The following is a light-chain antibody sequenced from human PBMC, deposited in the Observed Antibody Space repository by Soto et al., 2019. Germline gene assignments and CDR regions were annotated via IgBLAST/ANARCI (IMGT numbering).Light chain of an antibody. CDR1: QSVSTS. V-gene: IGKV3-11*01. Sequence: EIVLTQSPATLSLSPGESATLSCRASQSVSTSLGWYQQKPGQSPRLLIYDASIRAIGVPARFRGGGSGTDFTLIITSLAPEDFAVYYCQQRSSWPRVSFGGGTKVEVK. CDR2: DAS. CDR3: QQRSSWPRVS. J-gene: IGKJ4*01.